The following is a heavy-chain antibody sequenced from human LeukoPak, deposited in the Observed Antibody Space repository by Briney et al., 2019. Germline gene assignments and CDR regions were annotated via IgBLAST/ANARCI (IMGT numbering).Heavy chain of an antibody. Sequence: GRSLRLSCAASGFTFDDYAMHWVRQAPGKGLEWVSGISWNSGSISYADSVKGRFTISRDNAKNSLYLQMNSLRAEDTALYYCAKARIAVAGTVDYWGQGTLVTVSS. V-gene: IGHV3-9*01. CDR1: GFTFDDYA. CDR3: AKARIAVAGTVDY. D-gene: IGHD6-19*01. J-gene: IGHJ4*02. CDR2: ISWNSGSI.